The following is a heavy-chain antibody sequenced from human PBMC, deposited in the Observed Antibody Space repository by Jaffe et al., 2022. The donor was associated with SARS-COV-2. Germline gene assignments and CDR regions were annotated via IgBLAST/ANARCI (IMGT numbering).Heavy chain of an antibody. CDR3: ARAADSTWYAFDI. Sequence: EVQLVESGGGVVQPGGSLRLSCVASGFTFTRYDMHWVRQAPGKGLEWVSAIGTADDAHYSGSVQGRFTISREDANNSLYLQMSSLSAGDTAVYYCARAADSTWYAFDIWGQGTVVTVSS. CDR2: IGTADDA. V-gene: IGHV3-13*01. D-gene: IGHD4-4*01. CDR1: GFTFTRYD. J-gene: IGHJ3*02.